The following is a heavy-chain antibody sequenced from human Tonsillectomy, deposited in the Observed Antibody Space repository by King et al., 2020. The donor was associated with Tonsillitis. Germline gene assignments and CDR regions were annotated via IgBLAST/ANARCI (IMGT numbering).Heavy chain of an antibody. Sequence: TLKESGPVLVKPTETLTLSYTVSGISLSNARMGVSWIRQPPGKALEWLAHLFSNAEKYYSTSLNFRLIISKDNSKSQVVLTMTNKDPVDTATYYCARILTGYSYGYRYYYYGMDVWGQGTTVTVSS. D-gene: IGHD5-18*01. CDR3: ARILTGYSYGYRYYYYGMDV. CDR1: GISLSNARMG. CDR2: LFSNAEK. J-gene: IGHJ6*02. V-gene: IGHV2-26*01.